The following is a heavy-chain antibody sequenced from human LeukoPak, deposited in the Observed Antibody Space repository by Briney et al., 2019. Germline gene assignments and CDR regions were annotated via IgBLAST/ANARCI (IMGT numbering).Heavy chain of an antibody. CDR3: ATGTYSGGWYYFDY. Sequence: RTSETLSLTCTVSGGSISSSSYYWGWIRQPPGKGLEWIGTIYYSGSTNYNPSLKSRVTISVDTSKNQFSLKLTSVTAADTAMYYCATGTYSGGWYYFDYWGQGTLVTVSS. J-gene: IGHJ4*02. CDR1: GGSISSSSYY. CDR2: IYYSGST. D-gene: IGHD6-19*01. V-gene: IGHV4-39*07.